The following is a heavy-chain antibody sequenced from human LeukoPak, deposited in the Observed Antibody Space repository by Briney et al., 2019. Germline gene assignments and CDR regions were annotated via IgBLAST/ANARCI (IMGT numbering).Heavy chain of an antibody. V-gene: IGHV1-8*02. D-gene: IGHD3-22*01. Sequence: ASVKVSCKASGGTFSSYAINWVRQATGQGLEWMGWMNPNSGNTGYAQKFQGRVTMTRNTSISTAYMELSSLRSEDTAVYYCARVAGRSRGVFDPWGQGTLVTVSS. CDR2: MNPNSGNT. CDR1: GGTFSSYA. J-gene: IGHJ5*02. CDR3: ARVAGRSRGVFDP.